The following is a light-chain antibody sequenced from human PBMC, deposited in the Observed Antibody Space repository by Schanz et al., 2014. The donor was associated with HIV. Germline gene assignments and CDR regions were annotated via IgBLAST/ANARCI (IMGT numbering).Light chain of an antibody. Sequence: DIVMTQSPDSLAVSLGERATINCKSSQSVLYSSNSKNYLAWYQQKPRQPPKLLIYWASIRESGVPDRFSGSGSGKDFTLTISSLQAEDVAVYYCQQCYSTPPTFGGGTKVEIK. CDR3: QQCYSTPPT. V-gene: IGKV4-1*01. CDR2: WAS. CDR1: QSVLYSSNSKNY. J-gene: IGKJ4*01.